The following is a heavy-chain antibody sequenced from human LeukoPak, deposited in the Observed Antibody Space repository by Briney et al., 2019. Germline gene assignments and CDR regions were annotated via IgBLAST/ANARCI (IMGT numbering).Heavy chain of an antibody. V-gene: IGHV4-59*08. CDR1: GGSISSYY. CDR2: IYYSGST. J-gene: IGHJ4*02. Sequence: SETLSLTCTVSGGSISSYYWSWIRQPPGKGLEWIGYIYYSGSTNYNPSLKSRVTISVDTSKNQFSLKLSSVTAADTAVYYCARHGAGGGSWGFDYWGQGTLVTVSS. D-gene: IGHD6-19*01. CDR3: ARHGAGGGSWGFDY.